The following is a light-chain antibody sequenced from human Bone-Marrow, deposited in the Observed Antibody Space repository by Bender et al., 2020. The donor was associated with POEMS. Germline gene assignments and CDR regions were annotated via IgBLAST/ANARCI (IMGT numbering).Light chain of an antibody. CDR3: CSYAGSNTWV. CDR1: SSNIGAHA. Sequence: QSVLTQPPSASWTPGQRVTISCSGGSSNIGAHAVNWYQHLPGTAPKLLIYSSHRRPSEVPDRFSGSKSDNTASLTVSGLQPEDEADYYCCSYAGSNTWVFGGGTKLTVL. CDR2: SSH. J-gene: IGLJ3*02. V-gene: IGLV1-44*01.